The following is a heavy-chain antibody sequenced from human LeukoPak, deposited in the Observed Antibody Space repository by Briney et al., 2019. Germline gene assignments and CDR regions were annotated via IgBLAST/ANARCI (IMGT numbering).Heavy chain of an antibody. Sequence: GGSLRLSCAASGFTFSSYGMHWVRQAPGKGLEWVAVIWYDGSNKYYADSVKGRFTISRDNSKNTLYLQMNSLRAEDTAVYHCARESKFVGYVDYWGQGTRVTVSS. CDR2: IWYDGSNK. D-gene: IGHD5-18*01. J-gene: IGHJ4*02. V-gene: IGHV3-33*01. CDR1: GFTFSSYG. CDR3: ARESKFVGYVDY.